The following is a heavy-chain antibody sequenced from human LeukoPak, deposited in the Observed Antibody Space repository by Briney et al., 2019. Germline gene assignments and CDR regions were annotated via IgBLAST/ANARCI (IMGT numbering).Heavy chain of an antibody. Sequence: GGSLRLSCAVSRFTLSTYAMTWVRQAPGKGLEWVSTIGGGGAGTYYADSVKGRFTISRDSSKDTLYLQMNSLRAEDTAVYYCAKDSGYYYYMDVWGTGTTVTVSS. CDR2: IGGGGAGT. CDR3: AKDSGYYYYMDV. CDR1: RFTLSTYA. J-gene: IGHJ6*03. V-gene: IGHV3-23*01.